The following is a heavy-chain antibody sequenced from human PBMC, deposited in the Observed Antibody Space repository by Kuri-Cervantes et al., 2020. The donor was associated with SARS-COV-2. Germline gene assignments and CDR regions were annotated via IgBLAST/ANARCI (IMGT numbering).Heavy chain of an antibody. J-gene: IGHJ3*02. Sequence: GESLKISCATSGFTVSSHYMSWVRQAPGKGLEWVSVIYSGGSTYYADSVKGRFTISRDNSKSTLYLQMNSLSAEDTAVYYCAREAYNYYYDSSGYLLGGAFDIWGQGTMVTVSS. V-gene: IGHV3-53*01. CDR3: AREAYNYYYDSSGYLLGGAFDI. CDR2: IYSGGST. D-gene: IGHD3-22*01. CDR1: GFTVSSHY.